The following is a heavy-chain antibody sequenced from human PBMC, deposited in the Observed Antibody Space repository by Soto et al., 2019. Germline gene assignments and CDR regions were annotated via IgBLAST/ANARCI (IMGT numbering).Heavy chain of an antibody. CDR2: IYYSGST. Sequence: SETLSLTCTVSGGSISSGGYYWSWIRQHPGKGLEWIGYIYYSGSTYYNPPLKSRVTISVDTSKNQFSLKLSSVTAADTAVCYCARDRAYYDSSGPALDYWGQGTLVTVSS. V-gene: IGHV4-31*03. CDR1: GGSISSGGYY. CDR3: ARDRAYYDSSGPALDY. J-gene: IGHJ4*02. D-gene: IGHD3-22*01.